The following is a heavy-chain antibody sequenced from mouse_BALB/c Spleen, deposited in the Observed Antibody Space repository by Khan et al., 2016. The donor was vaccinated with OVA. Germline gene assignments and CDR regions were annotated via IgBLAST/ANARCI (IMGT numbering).Heavy chain of an antibody. CDR2: ISYSGST. V-gene: IGHV3-2*02. CDR3: ARTARIKY. Sequence: EVQLQESGPGLVKPSQSLSLTCTVTGYSITSGYGWNWIRQFPGNKLEWMGYISYSGSTNYNPSLKSRISITRDTSKNQFLLQLNSVTTEDTATXYCARTARIKYWGQGTTLTVSS. J-gene: IGHJ2*01. CDR1: GYSITSGYG. D-gene: IGHD1-2*01.